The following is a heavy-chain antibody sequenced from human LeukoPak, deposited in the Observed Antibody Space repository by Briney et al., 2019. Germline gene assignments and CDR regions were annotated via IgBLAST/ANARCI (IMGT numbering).Heavy chain of an antibody. CDR2: IGASGEST. Sequence: GGSLRLSCAASGFTFSVAAMAWVRQAPGKGLEWVSLIGASGESTYYADSVKGRFTISRDNSKNTLSLQMNSLRVEDTAMYFCAKDIQLSTWGLGTMVTVSS. CDR1: GFTFSVAA. J-gene: IGHJ3*01. D-gene: IGHD5-24*01. CDR3: AKDIQLST. V-gene: IGHV3-23*01.